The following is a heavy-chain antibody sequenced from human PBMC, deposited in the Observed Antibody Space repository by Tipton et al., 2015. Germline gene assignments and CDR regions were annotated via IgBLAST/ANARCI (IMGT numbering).Heavy chain of an antibody. Sequence: LRLSCAVSAYSITTDYYWSWIRQPPGKGLECIGYIYYTGSTHYNPSLKSRVTISVDTSKSQFFLKLSSVTAADTAVYYCARFRYYGSESERGYFHGLDVWGQGTTVTVSS. CDR3: ARFRYYGSESERGYFHGLDV. D-gene: IGHD3-10*01. V-gene: IGHV4-61*01. J-gene: IGHJ6*02. CDR2: IYYTGST. CDR1: AYSITTDYY.